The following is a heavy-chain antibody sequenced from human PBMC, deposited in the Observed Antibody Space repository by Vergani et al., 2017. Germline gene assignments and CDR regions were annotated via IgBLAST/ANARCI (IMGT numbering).Heavy chain of an antibody. J-gene: IGHJ6*02. V-gene: IGHV3-15*07. CDR1: GFSFRNAW. D-gene: IGHD2-21*01. CDR3: TTEPRYCGDVSCYWLREHHYYGMDV. CDR2: IKSTFDRVTT. Sequence: EVQLVESGGGIVKPGGSLRLSCVASGFSFRNAWMNWVRRTPGKGLEWVGRIKSTFDRVTTDYAAAVKGRFTISRDDSKNTLFLQMNGLKTEVIGVYYWTTEPRYCGDVSCYWLREHHYYGMDVWGQGTTVAVSS.